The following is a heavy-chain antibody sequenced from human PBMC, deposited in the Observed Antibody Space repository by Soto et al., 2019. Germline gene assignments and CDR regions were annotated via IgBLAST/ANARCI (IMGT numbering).Heavy chain of an antibody. CDR1: GDRVSSDSAA. Sequence: PSQTLSLTCAISGDRVSSDSAAWNLISQSPSRGLEWLGRTYYRSKWYNDYAVSVKSRITIKPDTYKNQFSLQLNSVTPEDTAVYYCAREYSSTAFDIWGQGHXVTVSS. D-gene: IGHD6-19*01. CDR3: AREYSSTAFDI. J-gene: IGHJ3*02. V-gene: IGHV6-1*01. CDR2: TYYRSKWYN.